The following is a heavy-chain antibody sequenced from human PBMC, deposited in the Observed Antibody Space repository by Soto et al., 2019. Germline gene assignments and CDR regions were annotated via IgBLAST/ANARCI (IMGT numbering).Heavy chain of an antibody. CDR1: GGSFSGYY. Sequence: PSETLSLTCAVYGGSFSGYYWSWIRQPPGKGLEWIGEINHSGSTNYNPSLKSRVTISVDTSKNQFSLKLGSVTAADTAVYYCARKAYYDILTGFDYWGQGTLVTVSS. CDR3: ARKAYYDILTGFDY. CDR2: INHSGST. D-gene: IGHD3-9*01. J-gene: IGHJ4*02. V-gene: IGHV4-34*01.